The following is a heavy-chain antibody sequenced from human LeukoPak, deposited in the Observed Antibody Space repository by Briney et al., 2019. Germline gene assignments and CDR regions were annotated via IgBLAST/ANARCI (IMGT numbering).Heavy chain of an antibody. CDR2: IRHDGGDK. CDR3: AKVGVAKKPYYFDY. V-gene: IGHV3-7*05. D-gene: IGHD3-3*01. CDR1: GTTFSIYW. J-gene: IGHJ4*02. Sequence: PGGSLRLSCAASGTTFSIYWMTWVRQAPGKGLEWVANIRHDGGDKYCVDSVRGRFTISRDNAKNSLYLQMNSLRAEDTAVYYCAKVGVAKKPYYFDYWGQGTLVTVSS.